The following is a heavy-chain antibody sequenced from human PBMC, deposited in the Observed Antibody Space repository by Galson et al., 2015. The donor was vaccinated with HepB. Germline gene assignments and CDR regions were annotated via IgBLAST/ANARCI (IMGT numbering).Heavy chain of an antibody. CDR3: AKEDAIVLMIYAKDPTDRTHYHGMDV. D-gene: IGHD2-8*01. CDR1: GFTFINYG. Sequence: SLRLSCAASGFTFINYGMHWVRQAPGKGLEWVAVISYDGSDKYYADYVKGRFTISRDNSKDTLYLQMNSMRGEDTAVYYCAKEDAIVLMIYAKDPTDRTHYHGMDVWGQGTAVTVSS. CDR2: ISYDGSDK. J-gene: IGHJ6*02. V-gene: IGHV3-30*18.